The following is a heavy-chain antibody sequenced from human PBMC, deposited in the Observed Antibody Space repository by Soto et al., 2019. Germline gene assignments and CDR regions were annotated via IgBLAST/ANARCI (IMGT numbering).Heavy chain of an antibody. Sequence: QVQLQESGPGLVKPSQTLSLTCTVSGGSISSGGYYWSWIRQHPGKGLEWIGYIYYSGSTYYNPCIRCRGTIPVPTSKKPFYLTLSSVTAADTAVYYCAREAVIWGQGTLVTVSS. J-gene: IGHJ4*02. CDR1: GGSISSGGYY. V-gene: IGHV4-31*03. CDR2: IYYSGST. D-gene: IGHD3-10*01. CDR3: AREAVI.